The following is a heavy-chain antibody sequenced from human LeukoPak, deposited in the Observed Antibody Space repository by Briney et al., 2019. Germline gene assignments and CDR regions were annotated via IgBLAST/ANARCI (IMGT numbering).Heavy chain of an antibody. D-gene: IGHD3-10*01. CDR1: GGSISGYF. Sequence: PSETLSLTCTVSGGSISGYFWSWIRQPAGKGLEWIGRIYASGSTNDNPSLRSRVTMSVDTSKNQFSLRLSSVTAADTAVYYCARSRFEELLVAFDIWGQGTMVIVSS. J-gene: IGHJ3*02. V-gene: IGHV4-4*07. CDR2: IYASGST. CDR3: ARSRFEELLVAFDI.